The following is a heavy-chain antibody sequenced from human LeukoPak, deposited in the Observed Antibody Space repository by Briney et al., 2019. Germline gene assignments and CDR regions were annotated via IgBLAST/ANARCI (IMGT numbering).Heavy chain of an antibody. J-gene: IGHJ4*02. CDR3: ARTKAVAGTHLDY. D-gene: IGHD6-19*01. V-gene: IGHV5-51*01. Sequence: GASLKISCKGSGYSFTSYWIGWVRPMPGKGLEWMGIIYPGDSDTRYSPSFQGQVTISADKSISTAYLQWSSLKASDTAMYYCARTKAVAGTHLDYWGQGTLVTVSS. CDR2: IYPGDSDT. CDR1: GYSFTSYW.